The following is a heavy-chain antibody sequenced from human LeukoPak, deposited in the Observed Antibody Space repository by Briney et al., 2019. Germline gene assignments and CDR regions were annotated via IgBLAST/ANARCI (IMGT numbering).Heavy chain of an antibody. V-gene: IGHV3-49*04. CDR1: GFTFRDYA. Sequence: PGGSLRLSCTASGFTFRDYAMSWVRQAPGTGLEWVGFIRSKAYGGTTEYAASVKGRFTFSRDDSKSIAYLQMNSLKTEDTAVYYCTRGYNFDYWGQGTLVTVSS. CDR2: IRSKAYGGTT. D-gene: IGHD2-2*02. CDR3: TRGYNFDY. J-gene: IGHJ4*02.